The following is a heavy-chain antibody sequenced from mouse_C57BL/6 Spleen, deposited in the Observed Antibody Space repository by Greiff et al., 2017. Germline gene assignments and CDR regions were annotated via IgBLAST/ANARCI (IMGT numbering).Heavy chain of an antibody. CDR1: GFNIKDDY. Sequence: EVQLVESGAELVRPGASVKLSCTASGFNIKDDYMHWVKQRPEQGLEWIGWIDPENGDTEYASKFQGKATITADTSSNTAYLQLSSLTSEDTAVYYCTTGDGRSFAYWGQGTLVTVSA. J-gene: IGHJ3*01. V-gene: IGHV14-4*01. CDR2: IDPENGDT. D-gene: IGHD1-1*01. CDR3: TTGDGRSFAY.